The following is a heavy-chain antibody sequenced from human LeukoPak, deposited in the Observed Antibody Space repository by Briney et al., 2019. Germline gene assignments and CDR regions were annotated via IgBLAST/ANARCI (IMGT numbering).Heavy chain of an antibody. D-gene: IGHD3-3*01. Sequence: SETVSLTCAVYGGSFSGYYWSWIRQPPGKGLEWIGEINHSGSTNYNPSLKSRVTISVDTSKNQFSLKLSSVTAADTAVYYCARARAVLRFLEWLSQFEDFDYWGQGTLVTVSS. J-gene: IGHJ4*02. V-gene: IGHV4-34*01. CDR2: INHSGST. CDR1: GGSFSGYY. CDR3: ARARAVLRFLEWLSQFEDFDY.